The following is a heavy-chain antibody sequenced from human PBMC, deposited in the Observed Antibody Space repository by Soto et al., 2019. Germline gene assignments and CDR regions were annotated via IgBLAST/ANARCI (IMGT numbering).Heavy chain of an antibody. J-gene: IGHJ4*02. V-gene: IGHV1-46*01. CDR3: ARAVYYDSSGYAPAFDY. Sequence: ASVKVSCKASGGTFSSYAISWVRQAPGQGLEWMGIINPSGGSTSYAQKFQGRVTMTRDTSTSTVYMELSSLRSEDTAVYYCARAVYYDSSGYAPAFDYWGQGTLVTVSS. D-gene: IGHD3-22*01. CDR1: GGTFSSYA. CDR2: INPSGGST.